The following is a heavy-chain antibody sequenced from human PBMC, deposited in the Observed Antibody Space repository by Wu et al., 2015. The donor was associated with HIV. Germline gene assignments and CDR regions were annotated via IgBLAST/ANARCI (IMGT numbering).Heavy chain of an antibody. CDR1: GYPFTNYF. CDR2: INPHSGET. V-gene: IGHV1-2*02. J-gene: IGHJ4*02. D-gene: IGHD3-3*01. CDR3: ARGDYANYDFWSAYPSY. Sequence: QVQLAQSVSEIKKLGASVKVSCKASGYPFTNYFIHWVRQAPGQGLEWTAWINPHSGETHYAQKFQGRVTLTRDTSISTAYMDVSGLRSDDTALYYCARGDYANYDFWSAYPSYWGQGTLVTVSS.